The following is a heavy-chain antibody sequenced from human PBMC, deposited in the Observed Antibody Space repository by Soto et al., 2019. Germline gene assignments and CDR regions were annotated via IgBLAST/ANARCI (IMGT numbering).Heavy chain of an antibody. CDR1: GGSISNGDYA. CDR2: IHHSGIT. Sequence: PSETLSLTCSVSGGSISNGDYAWSWVRKPPGKALESIGYIHHSGITYYDPSLTRRLSLSVDRSKNQFSLKLTSVTAADTAVYYCARLSITTPYYYLDSWGQGALVTVSS. CDR3: ARLSITTPYYYLDS. V-gene: IGHV4-30-2*01. J-gene: IGHJ4*02. D-gene: IGHD3-3*01.